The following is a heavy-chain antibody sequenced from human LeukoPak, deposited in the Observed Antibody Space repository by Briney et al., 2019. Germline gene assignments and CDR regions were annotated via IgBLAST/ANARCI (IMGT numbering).Heavy chain of an antibody. CDR2: IYYSGTT. CDR3: ASVDDTYGTSFDY. Sequence: PSETLFLTCTVSGGSLRSYYWTWFRQPPGKTLEWIGYIYYSGTTNYNPSFQSRVTMSVDTSKNQFSLRLSSVTAADTAVYFCASVDDTYGTSFDYWGQGTLVTVSS. D-gene: IGHD2-8*01. J-gene: IGHJ4*02. CDR1: GGSLRSYY. V-gene: IGHV4-59*01.